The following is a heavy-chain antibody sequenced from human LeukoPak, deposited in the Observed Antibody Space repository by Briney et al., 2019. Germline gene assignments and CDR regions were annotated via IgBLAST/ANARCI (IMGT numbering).Heavy chain of an antibody. CDR1: GGSISSSSYY. Sequence: SETLSLTCTVSGGSISSSSYYWGWLRQPPGTGLEWVGSIYYSGSTYYNPSLKSRVTISVDTSKNQFSLKLSSVTAADTAVYYCRSGGDLFDYWGQGTLVTVSS. V-gene: IGHV4-39*01. D-gene: IGHD2-21*02. CDR3: RSGGDLFDY. CDR2: IYYSGST. J-gene: IGHJ4*02.